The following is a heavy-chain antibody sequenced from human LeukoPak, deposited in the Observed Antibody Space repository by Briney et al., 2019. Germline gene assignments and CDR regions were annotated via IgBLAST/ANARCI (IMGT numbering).Heavy chain of an antibody. CDR2: ISSSGSTI. J-gene: IGHJ4*02. CDR3: ARRRDFFDY. Sequence: GWSLRLSFAASVFTLSDYYMSCIRQSPVKGLEWVSYISSSGSTIDYADSVKGRFTISRDHAKNSLYLQMSSLRAEDTAVYYCARRRDFFDYWGQGTLVTVSS. CDR1: VFTLSDYY. V-gene: IGHV3-11*01.